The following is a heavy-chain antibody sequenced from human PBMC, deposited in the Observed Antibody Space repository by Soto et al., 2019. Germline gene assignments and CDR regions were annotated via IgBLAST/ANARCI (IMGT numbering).Heavy chain of an antibody. Sequence: PSETLSLTCTVSGGSISSGRYYWSWVRQLPGKGLEWIGYIYYSESTYYNPSLTSRVTISVDTSKNQFSLKLSSVTAADTAVYYCARTPSHLCSSTSCHAFDIWGQGTMVTVSS. J-gene: IGHJ3*02. CDR2: IYYSEST. CDR1: GGSISSGRYY. CDR3: ARTPSHLCSSTSCHAFDI. V-gene: IGHV4-31*03. D-gene: IGHD2-2*01.